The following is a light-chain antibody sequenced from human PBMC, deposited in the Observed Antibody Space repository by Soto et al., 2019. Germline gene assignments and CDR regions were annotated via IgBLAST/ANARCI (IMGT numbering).Light chain of an antibody. CDR2: AND. J-gene: IGLJ2*01. CDR1: SSNIGRKT. CDR3: AAWYDNLNGVI. Sequence: QSVLTQPPSASGTPGQRVGIFCSGSSSNIGRKTVSWYQHVPGTAPKLLIHANDQRPSGVPDRFSGSRSGTSASLAISGLQSEDDANYYCAAWYDNLNGVIFGGRTQLTVL. V-gene: IGLV1-44*01.